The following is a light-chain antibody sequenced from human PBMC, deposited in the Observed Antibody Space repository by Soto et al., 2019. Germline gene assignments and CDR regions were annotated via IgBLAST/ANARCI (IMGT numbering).Light chain of an antibody. J-gene: IGKJ4*01. Sequence: EIVVTQSAGTLSLSPGERATLSCRASQSVSSNFLAWYQEKPGQAPRLLIYGASSRATGIPDRFSGSGSGTDFTLTISRLEPEDFAVYYCEQYDKLITFGGGTKVDIK. CDR1: QSVSSNF. V-gene: IGKV3-20*01. CDR3: EQYDKLIT. CDR2: GAS.